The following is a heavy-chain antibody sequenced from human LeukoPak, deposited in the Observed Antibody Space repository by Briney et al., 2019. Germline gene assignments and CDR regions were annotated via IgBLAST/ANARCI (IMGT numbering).Heavy chain of an antibody. D-gene: IGHD3-10*01. CDR3: ARGPRITLVRGGQWHYYMDV. Sequence: ASVKVSCKASGYTFTSYGISWVRQAPGQGLEWMGWISAYNGNTNYAQKFQGRVTMTTDTSTSTAYMDLRSLRSDDTAVYYCARGPRITLVRGGQWHYYMDVWGKGTTVTISS. CDR1: GYTFTSYG. CDR2: ISAYNGNT. V-gene: IGHV1-18*01. J-gene: IGHJ6*03.